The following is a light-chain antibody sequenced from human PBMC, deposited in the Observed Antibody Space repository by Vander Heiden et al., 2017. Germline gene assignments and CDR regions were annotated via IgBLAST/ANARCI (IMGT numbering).Light chain of an antibody. CDR2: GAA. J-gene: IGKJ5*01. V-gene: IGKV3D-15*03. CDR3: QQHNYWPPIT. CDR1: HSVRSN. Sequence: EVVMTPSPCTLSVSPGERATFSCRASHSVRSNLAWYQQKTGQTPRLLIYGAAISGTGTPARSSASGSGKELTLTSSARHTEDFASYYCQQHNYWPPITFGQGTLLKIK.